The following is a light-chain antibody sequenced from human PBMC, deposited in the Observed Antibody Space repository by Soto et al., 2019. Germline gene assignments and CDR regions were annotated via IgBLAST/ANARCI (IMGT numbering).Light chain of an antibody. CDR1: MRDVGAYNL. CDR2: EVR. V-gene: IGLV2-14*01. Sequence: QSALTQPASVSGSPGQSITISCAGTMRDVGAYNLVSWYQQHPGRAPQLIIYEVRNRPSGISFRFSGSKSGNTASLNISGLPAEDEADYYCSSYTSKSSLIFGGGTKVTVL. J-gene: IGLJ2*01. CDR3: SSYTSKSSLI.